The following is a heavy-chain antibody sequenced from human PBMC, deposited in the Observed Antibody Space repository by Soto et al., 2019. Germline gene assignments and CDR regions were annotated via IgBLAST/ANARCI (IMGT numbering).Heavy chain of an antibody. D-gene: IGHD2-2*01. CDR3: ARINFGIPAAILRWFDP. J-gene: IGHJ5*02. CDR1: GFSLSNARMG. CDR2: IFSNDET. Sequence: QVTLKESGPVLVKPTETLTLTCTVSGFSLSNARMGVSWIRQSPGKALEWLAHIFSNDETSYSTTLKNRLTISKHTSNNQVVLTMTNMDTVDTATYYCARINFGIPAAILRWFDPWGQGTLVTVSS. V-gene: IGHV2-26*01.